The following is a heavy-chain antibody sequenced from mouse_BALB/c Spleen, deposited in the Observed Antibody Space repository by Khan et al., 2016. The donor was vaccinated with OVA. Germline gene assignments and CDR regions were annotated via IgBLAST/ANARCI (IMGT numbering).Heavy chain of an antibody. V-gene: IGHV3-2*02. J-gene: IGHJ3*01. CDR2: INYSGGT. CDR1: GYSITSDYA. Sequence: VQLKQSGPGLVKPSQSLSLTCTVTGYSITSDYAWNWIRQFPGNKLEWMGYINYSGGTSYLPSLKSRISSTRDTSKNQFFLQLNSVTTEDSATYYCARWFTYWGQGTLVTVS. CDR3: ARWFTY.